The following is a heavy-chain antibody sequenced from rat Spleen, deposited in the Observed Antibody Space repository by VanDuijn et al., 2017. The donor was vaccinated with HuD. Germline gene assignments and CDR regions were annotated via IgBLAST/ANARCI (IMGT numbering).Heavy chain of an antibody. D-gene: IGHD1-9*01. CDR3: ARRHYGYTDYFDY. CDR1: GFTFSDYY. J-gene: IGHJ2*01. V-gene: IGHV5-29*01. CDR2: ISFDGIST. Sequence: EVQLVESDGGLVQPGRSLKLSCAASGFTFSDYYMAWVRQAPTKGLEWVATISFDGISTYYRDSVKGRFTLSRDNAKSTLSLQMDSLRSEDTATYYCARRHYGYTDYFDYWGQGVMVTVSS.